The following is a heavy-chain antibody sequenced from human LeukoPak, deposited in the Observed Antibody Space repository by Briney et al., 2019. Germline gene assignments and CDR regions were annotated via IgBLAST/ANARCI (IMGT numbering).Heavy chain of an antibody. CDR1: GGSISNYY. D-gene: IGHD2-2*01. CDR2: IYHSGSA. CDR3: ARTSTAWFDP. V-gene: IGHV4-59*08. J-gene: IGHJ5*02. Sequence: SETLSLTCTVSGGSISNYYWSWIRQPPGKGLEWIGSIYHSGSAYYNPSLKSRVTISVDTSKNQFSLKLSSVTAADTAVYYCARTSTAWFDPWGQGTLVTASS.